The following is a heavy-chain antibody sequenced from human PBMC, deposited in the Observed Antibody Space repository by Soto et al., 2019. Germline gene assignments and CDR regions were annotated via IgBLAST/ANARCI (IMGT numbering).Heavy chain of an antibody. CDR2: ISSSSSTI. D-gene: IGHD2-15*01. CDR3: ARELGYCSGGSCYSGDYYYYYYCMDV. CDR1: GFTFSSYS. Sequence: GGSLRLSCAASGFTFSSYSMNWVRQAPGKGLEWVSYISSSSSTIYYADSVKGRFTISRDNAKNSLYLQMNSLRAEDTAVYYCARELGYCSGGSCYSGDYYYYYYCMDVWGQGTTVTVSS. J-gene: IGHJ6*02. V-gene: IGHV3-48*04.